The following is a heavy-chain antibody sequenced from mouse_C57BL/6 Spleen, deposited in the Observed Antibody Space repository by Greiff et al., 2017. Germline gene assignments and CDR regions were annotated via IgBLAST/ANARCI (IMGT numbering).Heavy chain of an antibody. CDR1: EYEFPSHD. CDR3: ARHGHPYYAMDY. Sequence: EVKVVESGGGLVQPGESLRLSCESNEYEFPSHDMSWVRKTPEKRLELVAAITSDGGSTYYPDTMERRFIIARDNTKKTLYLQMSSLRSEDTALYYCARHGHPYYAMDYWGQGTSVTVSS. V-gene: IGHV5-2*01. J-gene: IGHJ4*01. CDR2: ITSDGGST.